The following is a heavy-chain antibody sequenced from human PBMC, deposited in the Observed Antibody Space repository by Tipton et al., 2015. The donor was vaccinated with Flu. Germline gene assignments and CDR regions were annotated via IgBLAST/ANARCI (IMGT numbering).Heavy chain of an antibody. CDR2: IIPIFDTV. V-gene: IGHV1-69*18. CDR3: ARPNSTRWYGFDY. D-gene: IGHD6-13*01. CDR1: GGTFSSYA. Sequence: QLVQSGAEVKKPGSSVKVSCKASGGTFSSYAISWVQQAPGQGLEWMGRIIPIFDTVNYAQKFQGRVTITADESTSTAYMELSSLSSEDTAVYYCARPNSTRWYGFDYWGQGTLVTVSS. J-gene: IGHJ4*02.